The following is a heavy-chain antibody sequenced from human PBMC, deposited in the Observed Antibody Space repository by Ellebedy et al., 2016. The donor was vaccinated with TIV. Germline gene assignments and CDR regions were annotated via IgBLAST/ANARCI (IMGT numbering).Heavy chain of an antibody. J-gene: IGHJ1*01. CDR2: VNSDGSST. CDR1: GFTFDSYW. CDR3: ARDKADSYFPD. V-gene: IGHV3-74*01. Sequence: GESLKISXAASGFTFDSYWMHWLRQVPGKEPVWVSRVNSDGSSTTYAGSVKGRFTISRDNAKNTLFLQMNSLRVEDTAVYYCARDKADSYFPDWGQGTLVTVSS. D-gene: IGHD5-18*01.